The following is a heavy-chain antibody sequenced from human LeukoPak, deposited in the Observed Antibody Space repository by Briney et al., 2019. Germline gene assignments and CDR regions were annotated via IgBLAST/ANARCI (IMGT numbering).Heavy chain of an antibody. J-gene: IGHJ4*02. CDR1: EFTFSSYS. CDR2: IKLDGSEK. D-gene: IGHD3-3*01. V-gene: IGHV3-7*03. Sequence: PGGSLRLSCAASEFTFSSYSMNWVRQAPGKGLEWVANIKLDGSEKNYVDSVKGRFTISRDNTKNSLYLQMNSLRVEDTAVFYCARDQYDTWSRRGNFDSWGQGTLVIVSS. CDR3: ARDQYDTWSRRGNFDS.